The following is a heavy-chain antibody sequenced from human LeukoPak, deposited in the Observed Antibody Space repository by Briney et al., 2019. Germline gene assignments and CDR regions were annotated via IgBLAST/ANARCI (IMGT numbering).Heavy chain of an antibody. CDR2: MNPNSGNK. V-gene: IGHV1-8*03. D-gene: IGHD3-3*01. CDR3: ARLNYDFWSGYDY. J-gene: IGHJ4*02. CDR1: GYTFTSYD. Sequence: ASVKVSCKASGYTFTSYDINWVRQATGQGLEWMGWMNPNSGNKGYAQKFQGRVTITRNTSISTAYMELSSLRSEDTAVYYCARLNYDFWSGYDYWGQGTLVTVSS.